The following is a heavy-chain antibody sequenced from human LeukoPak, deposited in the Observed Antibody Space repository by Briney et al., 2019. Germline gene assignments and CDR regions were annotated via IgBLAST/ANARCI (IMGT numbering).Heavy chain of an antibody. CDR1: GYTFTSYD. D-gene: IGHD3-3*01. V-gene: IGHV1-8*01. CDR2: MNPNSGNT. CDR3: ARGSYYDFWSGYYSGGNYYYYGMDV. Sequence: SVKVSCKASGYTFTSYDINWVRQATGQGLEWMGWMNPNSGNTGYAQKFQGRVTMTRNTSISKAYMELSSLRSEDTAVYYCARGSYYDFWSGYYSGGNYYYYGMDVWGQGTTVTVSS. J-gene: IGHJ6*02.